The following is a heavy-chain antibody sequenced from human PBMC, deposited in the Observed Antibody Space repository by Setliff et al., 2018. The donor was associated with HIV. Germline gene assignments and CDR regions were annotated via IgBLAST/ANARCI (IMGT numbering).Heavy chain of an antibody. V-gene: IGHV1-2*02. CDR2: VNPTSGDA. Sequence: RASVKVSCKASGYTFTGHYLHWVRQAPGQGLEWLGWVNPTSGDAIYAQNFQGRVTMTRDTSINASYMELRGLRSDDTAVYYCARHFGLSPAGKYYYYYGRDIWGQGTTVTVSS. J-gene: IGHJ6*02. CDR1: GYTFTGHY. CDR3: ARHFGLSPAGKYYYYYGRDI. D-gene: IGHD3-10*01.